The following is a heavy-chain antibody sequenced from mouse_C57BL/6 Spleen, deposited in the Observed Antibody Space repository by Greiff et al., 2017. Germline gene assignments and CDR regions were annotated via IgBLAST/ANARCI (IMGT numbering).Heavy chain of an antibody. CDR1: GYTFTSYW. CDR2: INPSNGGT. V-gene: IGHV1-53*01. Sequence: QVQLQQPGTELVKPGASVKLSCKASGYTFTSYWMHWVKQRPGQGLEWIGNINPSNGGTNYNEKFKSKATLTVDKSSSTAYMQLSSLTSEDSAVYYCARNPITTVVRDYAMDYWGQGTSVTVSS. J-gene: IGHJ4*01. D-gene: IGHD1-1*01. CDR3: ARNPITTVVRDYAMDY.